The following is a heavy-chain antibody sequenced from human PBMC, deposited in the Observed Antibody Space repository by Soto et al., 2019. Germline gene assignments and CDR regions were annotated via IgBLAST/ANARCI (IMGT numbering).Heavy chain of an antibody. J-gene: IGHJ2*01. CDR2: IIPALGTA. CDR1: GGTFSSHT. V-gene: IGHV1-69*08. Sequence: QDQLVQSGAEVKKPGSSVKVSCKASGGTFSSHTFSWVRQAPGQGLEWMGRIIPALGTATYAQKFQGRVTITADESATTVYTELNSLRXXDXXXXXXXXPDFGDYWYFDLWGRGTLVTVSS. CDR3: XXPDFGDYWYFDL. D-gene: IGHD4-17*01.